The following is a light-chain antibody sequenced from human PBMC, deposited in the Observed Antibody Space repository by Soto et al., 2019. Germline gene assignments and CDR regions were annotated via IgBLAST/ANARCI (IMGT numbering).Light chain of an antibody. CDR1: SSNIAGNT. Sequence: QSVLTQPPSLSGTPGQRVTISSSGSSSNIAGNTVHWYQHLPGTAPKLLIYINDQRPSGVPGRFSASTSGTSASLAISGLQSDDEADYYCATWDDDLNAAVFGGGTQLTVL. CDR2: IND. CDR3: ATWDDDLNAAV. J-gene: IGLJ7*01. V-gene: IGLV1-44*01.